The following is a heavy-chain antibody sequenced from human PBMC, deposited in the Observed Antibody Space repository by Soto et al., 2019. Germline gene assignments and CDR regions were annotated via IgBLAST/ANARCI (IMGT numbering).Heavy chain of an antibody. CDR2: IYYSGST. J-gene: IGHJ5*02. V-gene: IGHV4-30-4*01. CDR3: ARAGLEWSYSGFDP. Sequence: QVQLQESGPGLVKPSQTMSLTCTVSGGSISSGDYYWSWIRQPPGKGLEWIGYIYYSGSTYYNPSLKCRVTIAVNTSKNQFSLKLSSVTAADTAVYYCARAGLEWSYSGFDPWGQGTLVTVSS. CDR1: GGSISSGDYY. D-gene: IGHD3-3*01.